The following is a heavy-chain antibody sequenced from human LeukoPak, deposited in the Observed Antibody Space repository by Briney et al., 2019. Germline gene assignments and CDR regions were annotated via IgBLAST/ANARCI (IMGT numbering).Heavy chain of an antibody. J-gene: IGHJ6*02. Sequence: ASVKVSCKASGYTFTSYGISWVRQAPGQGLEWMGWISAYNGNTSYAQKLQGRVTMTTDTSTSTAYMELRSLRSDDTAVYYCARDRIVVVPAAFTYDLYGMDVWGQGTTVTVSS. D-gene: IGHD2-2*01. V-gene: IGHV1-18*01. CDR1: GYTFTSYG. CDR3: ARDRIVVVPAAFTYDLYGMDV. CDR2: ISAYNGNT.